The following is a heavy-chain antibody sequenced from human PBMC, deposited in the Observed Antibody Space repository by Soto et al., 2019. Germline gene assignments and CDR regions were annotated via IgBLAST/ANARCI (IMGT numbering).Heavy chain of an antibody. J-gene: IGHJ6*02. CDR1: GFTFSSYA. CDR3: AGEVVVPAANSYYYYYGMDV. Sequence: GGSLRLSCAASGFTFSSYAMHWVRQAPGKGLEWVAVISYDGSNKYYADSVKGRFTISRDNSKNTLYLQMNSLRAEDTAVYYCAGEVVVPAANSYYYYYGMDVWGQGTTVTVSS. CDR2: ISYDGSNK. V-gene: IGHV3-30-3*01. D-gene: IGHD2-2*01.